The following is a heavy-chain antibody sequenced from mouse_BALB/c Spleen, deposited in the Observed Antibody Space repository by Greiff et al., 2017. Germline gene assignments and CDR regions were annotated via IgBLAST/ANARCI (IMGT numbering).Heavy chain of an antibody. J-gene: IGHJ1*01. V-gene: IGHV1-5*01. CDR1: GYTFTSYW. CDR2: IYPGNSDT. Sequence: VQLQQSGTVLARPGASVKMSCKASGYTFTSYWMHWVKQRPGQGLEWIGAIYPGNSDTSYNQKFKGKAKLTAVTSTSTAYMELSSLTNEDSAVYYCTRGNDPRWYFDVWGAGTTVTVSS. CDR3: TRGNDPRWYFDV.